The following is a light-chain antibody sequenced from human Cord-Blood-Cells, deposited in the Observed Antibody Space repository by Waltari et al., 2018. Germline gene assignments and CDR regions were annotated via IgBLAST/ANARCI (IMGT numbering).Light chain of an antibody. V-gene: IGLV2-14*01. CDR3: SSYTSSSTLLYV. Sequence: QSALTPPASVSGSPGQSITISCTGPSTDVGGYNYVPWYQQHPGKAPKLMIYDVSNRPSGVSNRFSGSKSGNTASLTISGLQAEDEADYYCSSYTSSSTLLYVFGTGTKVTVL. J-gene: IGLJ1*01. CDR1: STDVGGYNY. CDR2: DVS.